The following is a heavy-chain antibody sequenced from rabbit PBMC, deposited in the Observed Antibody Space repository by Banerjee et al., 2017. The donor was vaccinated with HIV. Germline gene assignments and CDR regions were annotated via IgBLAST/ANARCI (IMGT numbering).Heavy chain of an antibody. J-gene: IGHJ4*01. Sequence: QEQLVESGGDLVKPGASLTLTCTASGFTLSSYYMCWVRQAPGKGLEWIACIYAGSSGSTYYASWAKGRFTISKTSSTAVTLQMTSLTAADTATYFCARDDAGYTGYGYAGYFVLWGPGTLVTVS. V-gene: IGHV1S45*01. CDR3: ARDDAGYTGYGYAGYFVL. D-gene: IGHD6-1*01. CDR2: IYAGSSGST. CDR1: GFTLSSYY.